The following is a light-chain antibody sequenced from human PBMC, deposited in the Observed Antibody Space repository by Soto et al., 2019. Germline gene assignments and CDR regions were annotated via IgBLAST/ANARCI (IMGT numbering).Light chain of an antibody. Sequence: DIQMTQSPSSVSASVGDRVTITCRVSQDIGYALAGFQQKPGEAPSLLIYTASSLHSGVPSRFSGSRSGTDFTLTISSLQPEDSATYYCQQGNSFPLPFGGGTKVEIK. CDR3: QQGNSFPLP. CDR1: QDIGYA. CDR2: TAS. V-gene: IGKV1-12*01. J-gene: IGKJ4*01.